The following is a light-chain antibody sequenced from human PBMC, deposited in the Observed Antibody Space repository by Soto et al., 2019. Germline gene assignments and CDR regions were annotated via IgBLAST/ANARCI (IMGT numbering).Light chain of an antibody. V-gene: IGKV1-5*03. CDR3: QDYNSWT. Sequence: DIQMTQSPSTLSASVGDRVTITCRASQSISTWLSWYQQKPGKAPKVLIYKASNLQSGASSRFSGSGSGTEFTLTISSLQPYDFATYYCQDYNSWTFGQGTKVDIK. J-gene: IGKJ1*01. CDR2: KAS. CDR1: QSISTW.